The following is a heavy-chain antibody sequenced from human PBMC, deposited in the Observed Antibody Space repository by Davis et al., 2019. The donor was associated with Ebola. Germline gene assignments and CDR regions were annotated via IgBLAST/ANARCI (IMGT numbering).Heavy chain of an antibody. CDR1: GYSFTSYW. Sequence: PGGSLRLSCKGSGYSFTSYWIGWVRQMPGKGLEWMGIINPGDSGATYSPSFQGKVTISADKSINTAYLQWSSLKASDTAMYYCARLFRTTVVTPDVHWGQGTLVTVSS. J-gene: IGHJ4*02. V-gene: IGHV5-51*01. CDR3: ARLFRTTVVTPDVH. D-gene: IGHD4-23*01. CDR2: INPGDSGA.